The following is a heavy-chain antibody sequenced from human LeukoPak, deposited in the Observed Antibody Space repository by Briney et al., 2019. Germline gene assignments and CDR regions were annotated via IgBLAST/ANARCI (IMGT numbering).Heavy chain of an antibody. V-gene: IGHV3-23*01. J-gene: IGHJ4*02. D-gene: IGHD6-19*01. CDR2: IFGNGGPT. CDR1: GFPFSSYA. CDR3: VKGDSNGWY. Sequence: GGSLRLSCAASGFPFSSYAMGWVRQAPGKGLEWVSSIFGNGGPTYYADSVKGRFTISRDNSKNTLYLQLNSLRAEDTALYHCVKGDSNGWYWGQGTLVTVSS.